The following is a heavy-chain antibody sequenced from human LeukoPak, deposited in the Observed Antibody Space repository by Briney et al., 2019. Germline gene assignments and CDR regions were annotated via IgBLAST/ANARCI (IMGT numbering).Heavy chain of an antibody. CDR2: INDVGRST. D-gene: IGHD1-26*01. CDR3: AKRVDYSGNYYFDY. Sequence: SGGSLRLSCAASGFIFSSYAMSWVRQAPGKGLEWVSGINDVGRSTFYADSVKGRFTISRDNSKNTLSLQMNSLRAEDTAVYYCAKRVDYSGNYYFDYWGRGTQVAVSS. J-gene: IGHJ4*02. CDR1: GFIFSSYA. V-gene: IGHV3-23*01.